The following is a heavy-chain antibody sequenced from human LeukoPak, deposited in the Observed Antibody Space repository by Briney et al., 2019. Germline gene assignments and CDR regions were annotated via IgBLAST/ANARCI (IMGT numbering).Heavy chain of an antibody. J-gene: IGHJ5*02. Sequence: ASVKVSCMASGYTFTSYGISWVRQAPGQGLEWMGWIIAYNGNTNYVQKLQGRVTMTPDTSTSTDYMELRNQRADDRAVDYFVRDRHFAWRGYNWFDRWGQGTLVTVSS. D-gene: IGHD5-12*01. CDR1: GYTFTSYG. CDR2: IIAYNGNT. CDR3: VRDRHFAWRGYNWFDR. V-gene: IGHV1-18*01.